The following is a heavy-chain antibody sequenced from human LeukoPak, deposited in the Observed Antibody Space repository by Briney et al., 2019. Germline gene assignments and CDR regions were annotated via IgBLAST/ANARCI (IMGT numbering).Heavy chain of an antibody. V-gene: IGHV5-51*01. CDR2: IYPGDSDT. CDR1: GYSFTSYW. CDR3: ATLLGQWLSGGVDYFDY. D-gene: IGHD6-19*01. Sequence: GESLKISCKGSGYSFTSYWIGWGRQMPGKGLEWVGIIYPGDSDTSYSPSFQGQVTISADKSISTAYLQWSSLKASDTAMYYCATLLGQWLSGGVDYFDYWGQGTLVTVSS. J-gene: IGHJ4*02.